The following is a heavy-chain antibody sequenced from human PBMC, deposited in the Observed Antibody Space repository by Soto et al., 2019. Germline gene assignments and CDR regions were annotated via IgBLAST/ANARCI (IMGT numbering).Heavy chain of an antibody. CDR2: IYYSGST. D-gene: IGHD4-17*01. CDR1: GGSISSYY. CDR3: ARRYGDCFDY. V-gene: IGHV4-59*08. J-gene: IGHJ4*02. Sequence: QVQLQESGPGLVKPSETLSLTCTVSGGSISSYYWSWIRQPPGKGLEWIGYIYYSGSTNYNPSLKRRVPISVDTSKNQFSLKLSSVTAADTAVYYCARRYGDCFDYWGQGTLVTVSS.